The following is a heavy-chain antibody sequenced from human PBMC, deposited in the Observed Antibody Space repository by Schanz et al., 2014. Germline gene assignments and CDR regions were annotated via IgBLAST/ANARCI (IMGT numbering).Heavy chain of an antibody. D-gene: IGHD2-21*02. CDR3: AKDLGVDCGDGCFNWYFDL. J-gene: IGHJ2*01. Sequence: EVQLVESGGGLVQPGGSLRLSCGSSGFTFSPYWMHWVRQAPGKGLEWVAAVSSRSDEIKYADSVRGRFTISRDNSRSTMYLQMNSLRAEDTAVYFCAKDLGVDCGDGCFNWYFDLWGRGTLVTVSS. CDR1: GFTFSPYW. V-gene: IGHV3-23*04. CDR2: VSSRSDEI.